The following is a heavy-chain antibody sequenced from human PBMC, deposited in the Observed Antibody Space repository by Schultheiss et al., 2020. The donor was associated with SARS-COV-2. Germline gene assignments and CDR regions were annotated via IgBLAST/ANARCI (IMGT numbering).Heavy chain of an antibody. V-gene: IGHV3-73*01. J-gene: IGHJ4*02. CDR1: GFTFDDYA. CDR3: ARLVTDSSGFYNFDY. Sequence: GGSLRLSCRTSGFTFDDYALSWVRQASGKGLEWVGRIRSKANSYATAYAASVKGRFTISRDDSKNTAYLQMNSLKTDDTAVYHCARLVTDSSGFYNFDYWGQGTLVTVSS. CDR2: IRSKANSYAT. D-gene: IGHD3-22*01.